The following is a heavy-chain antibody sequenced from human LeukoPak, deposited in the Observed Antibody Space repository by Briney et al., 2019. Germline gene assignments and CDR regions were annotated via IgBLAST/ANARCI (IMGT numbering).Heavy chain of an antibody. Sequence: GGSLRLSCAASGFTFSPYTMSWVRQAPGKGLEWVSSISTSSSYIYYADSVKGRFTISRDNAKGSLYLQMNSLKAEDTALYYCARETASSGWLELWGQGTLVTVS. CDR2: ISTSSSYI. CDR1: GFTFSPYT. V-gene: IGHV3-21*03. CDR3: ARETASSGWLEL. J-gene: IGHJ4*02. D-gene: IGHD6-19*01.